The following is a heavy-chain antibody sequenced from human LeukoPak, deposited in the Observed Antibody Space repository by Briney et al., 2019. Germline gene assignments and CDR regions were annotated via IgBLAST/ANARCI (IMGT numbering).Heavy chain of an antibody. CDR3: AREWYDYVWGSYRSPKGGWFDP. J-gene: IGHJ5*02. CDR2: INPNSGGT. CDR1: GYTFTGYY. V-gene: IGHV1-2*02. Sequence: ASVKVSCKASGYTFTGYYMHWVRQAPGQGLEWMGWINPNSGGTNYAQKFQGRVTMTRDTSISTAYMELSGLRSDDTAVYYCAREWYDYVWGSYRSPKGGWFDPWGQGTLVTVSS. D-gene: IGHD3-16*02.